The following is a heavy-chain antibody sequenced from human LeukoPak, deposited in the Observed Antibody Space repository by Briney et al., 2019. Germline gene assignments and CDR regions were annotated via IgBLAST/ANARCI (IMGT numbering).Heavy chain of an antibody. Sequence: GGSLRLSCAASGSTFSSYEMNWVRQAPGKGLEWISYISSSGNTIYYADSVKGRFTMSRDNAKNSLYLQMNSLRAEDTAVYYCARDYYDSSGYLNRFDSWGQGTLVTVSS. V-gene: IGHV3-48*03. CDR2: ISSSGNTI. CDR1: GSTFSSYE. CDR3: ARDYYDSSGYLNRFDS. D-gene: IGHD3-22*01. J-gene: IGHJ5*01.